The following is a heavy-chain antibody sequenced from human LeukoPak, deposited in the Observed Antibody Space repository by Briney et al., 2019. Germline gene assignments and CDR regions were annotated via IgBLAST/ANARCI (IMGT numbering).Heavy chain of an antibody. CDR1: GFASSSYA. D-gene: IGHD2-8*01. CDR2: ISGGGGST. V-gene: IGHV3-23*01. CDR3: AKDKRGGPYGVDY. Sequence: GGSLRLSCAASGFASSSYAMSWVRQTPGKGLEWVSAISGGGGSTYYADSVKGRFTISRDNSKNTLYLQMNSLRAEDTAVYYCAKDKRGGPYGVDYWGQGTLVTVSS. J-gene: IGHJ4*02.